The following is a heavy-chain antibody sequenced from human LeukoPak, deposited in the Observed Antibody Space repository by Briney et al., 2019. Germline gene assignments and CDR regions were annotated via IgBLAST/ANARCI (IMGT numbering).Heavy chain of an antibody. CDR2: INPKFGGT. D-gene: IGHD2-15*01. J-gene: IGHJ4*02. Sequence: ASVKVSCKASGYTFTDYYLHWVRQAPGQGLEWMGWINPKFGGTNYAQKFQGRVTMTRDTSTNTAYMALKRLRSDDTAVYFCARAYCSGGSCYLDYWGQGTLVTVSS. CDR3: ARAYCSGGSCYLDY. CDR1: GYTFTDYY. V-gene: IGHV1-2*02.